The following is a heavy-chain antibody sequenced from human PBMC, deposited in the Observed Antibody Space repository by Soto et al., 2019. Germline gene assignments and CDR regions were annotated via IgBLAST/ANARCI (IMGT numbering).Heavy chain of an antibody. J-gene: IGHJ4*02. D-gene: IGHD3-22*01. CDR3: ATDLPHYYDSSGYYGGFEY. Sequence: ASVQVSCKVSGYTLTELSMHWVRQAPGKGLECMGGFDPEDGETIYAQKFQGRVTMTEDTSTDTAYMELSSLRSEDTAVYYCATDLPHYYDSSGYYGGFEYWGQGTLVTVSS. CDR2: FDPEDGET. CDR1: GYTLTELS. V-gene: IGHV1-24*01.